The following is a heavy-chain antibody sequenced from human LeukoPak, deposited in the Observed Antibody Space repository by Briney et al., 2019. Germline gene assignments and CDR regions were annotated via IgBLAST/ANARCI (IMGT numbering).Heavy chain of an antibody. J-gene: IGHJ4*02. CDR3: ARGRCSGGTCPNGYYFDY. V-gene: IGHV3-30*03. Sequence: PGGSLRLSCAASGFTFGSYGMHWVRQAPGKGLEWVAVISYDGANKYYADSVKGRFTISRDISKNTLYLQMNSLRVEDTAVYYCARGRCSGGTCPNGYYFDYWGQGTLVTVSS. D-gene: IGHD2-15*01. CDR2: ISYDGANK. CDR1: GFTFGSYG.